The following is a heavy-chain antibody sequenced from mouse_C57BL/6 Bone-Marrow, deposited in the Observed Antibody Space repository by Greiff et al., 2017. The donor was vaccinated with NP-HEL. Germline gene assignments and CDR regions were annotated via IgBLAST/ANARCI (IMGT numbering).Heavy chain of an antibody. J-gene: IGHJ4*01. V-gene: IGHV1-81*01. CDR1: GYTFTSYG. CDR3: AGYIITTVVEDYAIDY. D-gene: IGHD1-1*01. Sequence: VQLQQPGAELARPGASVKLSCKASGYTFTSYGISWVKQRTGQGLEWIGEIYPRSGNTNYNEKFKGKATLTAAKSSSTAYMELRSLTSEDSAVYVCAGYIITTVVEDYAIDYWGQGTSVTVSA. CDR2: IYPRSGNT.